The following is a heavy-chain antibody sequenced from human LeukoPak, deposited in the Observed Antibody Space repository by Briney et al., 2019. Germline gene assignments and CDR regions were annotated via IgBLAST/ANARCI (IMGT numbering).Heavy chain of an antibody. CDR1: GFTFSSYA. J-gene: IGHJ4*02. CDR2: ISYVGSNK. V-gene: IGHV3-30-3*01. Sequence: GGSLRLSCAASGFTFSSYAMHWVRQAPGKGLEWVAVISYVGSNKYYADSVKGRFTVSRDNSKNTLYLQMNSLRAEDTAVYYCASLIDYWGQGTLVTVSS. CDR3: ASLIDY.